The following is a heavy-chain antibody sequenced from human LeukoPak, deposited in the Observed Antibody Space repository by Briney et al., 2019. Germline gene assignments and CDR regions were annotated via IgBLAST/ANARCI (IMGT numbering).Heavy chain of an antibody. Sequence: PSETLSLTCTVSGGSLSSYYWSWIRQPAGKGLEWIGRVYTSGSTNYNPSLKSRVTMSIDTSKNQFSLKLSSVTAADTAVYYCARSGGRQLHNWFDPWGQGTLVTVSS. CDR1: GGSLSSYY. V-gene: IGHV4-4*07. CDR2: VYTSGST. J-gene: IGHJ5*02. CDR3: ARSGGRQLHNWFDP. D-gene: IGHD1-26*01.